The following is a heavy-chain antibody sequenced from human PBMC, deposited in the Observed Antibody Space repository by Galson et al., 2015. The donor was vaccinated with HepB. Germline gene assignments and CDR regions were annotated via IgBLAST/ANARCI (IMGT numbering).Heavy chain of an antibody. Sequence: SLRLSCAASGFTFSSYSMNWVRQAPGKGLEWVSYISSSSSTIYYADSVKGRFTISRDNAKNSLYLQMNSLRDEDTAVYYCAREGRYCSSTSCYKVRGPGSGWFDPWGQGTLVTVSS. D-gene: IGHD2-2*02. J-gene: IGHJ5*02. CDR2: ISSSSSTI. CDR1: GFTFSSYS. V-gene: IGHV3-48*02. CDR3: AREGRYCSSTSCYKVRGPGSGWFDP.